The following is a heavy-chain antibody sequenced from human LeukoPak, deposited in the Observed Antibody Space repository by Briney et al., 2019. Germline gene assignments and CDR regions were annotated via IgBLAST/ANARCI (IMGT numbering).Heavy chain of an antibody. J-gene: IGHJ5*02. V-gene: IGHV4-30-4*01. CDR3: ARDRGVAAAGSHWFDP. D-gene: IGHD6-13*01. CDR2: IYYSGST. CDR1: GGSISSYY. Sequence: PSETLSLTCTVSGGSISSYYWSWIRQPPGKGLEWIGYIYYSGSTYYNPSLKSRVTISVDTSKNQFSLKLSSVTAADTAVYYCARDRGVAAAGSHWFDPWGQGTLVTVSS.